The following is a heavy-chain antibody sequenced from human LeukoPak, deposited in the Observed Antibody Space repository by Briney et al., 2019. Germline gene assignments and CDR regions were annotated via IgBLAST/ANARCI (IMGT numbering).Heavy chain of an antibody. Sequence: PGGSLRLSCAASGFTLSSYGMHWVRQAPGKGLEWVAVISYDGSNKYYADSVKGRFTISRDNSKNTLYLQMNSLRAEDTAVYYCAREDIVVVTAIRGYYYYGMDVWGQGTTVPVSS. D-gene: IGHD2-21*02. CDR1: GFTLSSYG. J-gene: IGHJ6*02. CDR3: AREDIVVVTAIRGYYYYGMDV. CDR2: ISYDGSNK. V-gene: IGHV3-30*03.